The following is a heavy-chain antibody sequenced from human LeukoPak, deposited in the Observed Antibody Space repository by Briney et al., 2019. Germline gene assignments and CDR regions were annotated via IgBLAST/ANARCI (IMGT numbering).Heavy chain of an antibody. CDR2: FGPAGDT. CDR1: GFTFSSHD. CDR3: TRGRISAVGGYFQH. J-gene: IGHJ1*01. V-gene: IGHV3-13*01. D-gene: IGHD6-13*01. Sequence: GGSLRLSCAASGFTFSSHDMHWVRQVTGKGLEWVSVFGPAGDTYYAGSVKGRLTISRENAKNSLYLQMNSLRAGDTAVYYCTRGRISAVGGYFQHWGQGTLVTVSS.